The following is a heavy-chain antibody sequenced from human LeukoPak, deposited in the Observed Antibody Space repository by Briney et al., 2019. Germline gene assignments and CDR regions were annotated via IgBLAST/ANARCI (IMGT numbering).Heavy chain of an antibody. Sequence: GGSLRLSCAASGFTFSSYAMHWVRQAPGKGLEWVAVISYDGSNEYYADSVKGRFTISRDNSKNTLYLQMDSLRAEDTAVYYCARGDDSSGYYQYYFDYWGQGTLVTVSS. CDR1: GFTFSSYA. J-gene: IGHJ4*02. D-gene: IGHD3-22*01. CDR2: ISYDGSNE. CDR3: ARGDDSSGYYQYYFDY. V-gene: IGHV3-30*04.